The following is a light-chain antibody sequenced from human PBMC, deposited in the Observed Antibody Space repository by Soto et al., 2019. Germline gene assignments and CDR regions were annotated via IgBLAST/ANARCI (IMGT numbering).Light chain of an antibody. Sequence: DIPITQFPSILPSSFGDRVLITCRASQTISTWVAWYQHKTGKAPTLLIYDASSLESGVPSRFSGGGSGTEFTLTISSMQPDDFATYYCQQYNSYLTFGGGTKVDIK. CDR3: QQYNSYLT. V-gene: IGKV1-5*01. CDR1: QTISTW. CDR2: DAS. J-gene: IGKJ4*01.